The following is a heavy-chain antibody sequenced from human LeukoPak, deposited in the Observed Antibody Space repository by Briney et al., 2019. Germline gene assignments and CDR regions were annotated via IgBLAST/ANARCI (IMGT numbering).Heavy chain of an antibody. J-gene: IGHJ3*02. V-gene: IGHV1-46*01. CDR1: GYTFTSYY. D-gene: IGHD1-26*01. CDR2: NNPGGGTT. CDR3: ARVESWEHSGSSQDAIDI. Sequence: GASVKVSCKASGYTFTSYYMHWVRQAPGQGLEWKGINNPGGGTTSYAQKFQGRVTMTRDMSTSTVYMELSSLRYEDTAVYYCARVESWEHSGSSQDAIDIWGQGTMVTVSS.